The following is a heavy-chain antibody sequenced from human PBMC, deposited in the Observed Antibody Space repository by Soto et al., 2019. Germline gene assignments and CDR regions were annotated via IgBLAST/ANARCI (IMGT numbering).Heavy chain of an antibody. J-gene: IGHJ5*02. Sequence: VQPGGSLRLSCAASGFTFSSYAMHWVRQAPGKGLEWVAVISYDGSNKYYADSVKGRFTISRDNSKNTLYLQMNSLRAEDTAVYYCARDGTAAGIMAPIDDPWGQGTLVTVSS. D-gene: IGHD6-13*01. CDR2: ISYDGSNK. V-gene: IGHV3-30-3*01. CDR3: ARDGTAAGIMAPIDDP. CDR1: GFTFSSYA.